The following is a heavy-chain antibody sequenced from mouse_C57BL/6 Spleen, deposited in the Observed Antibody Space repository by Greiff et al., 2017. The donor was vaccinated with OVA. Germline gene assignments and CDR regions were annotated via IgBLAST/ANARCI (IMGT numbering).Heavy chain of an antibody. V-gene: IGHV5-9-1*02. CDR3: TREGDGYYWFAY. Sequence: EVKLMESGEGLVKPGGSLKLSCAASGFTFSSYAMSWVRQTPEKRLEWVAYISSGGDYIYYADTVKGRFTISRDNARNTLYLQMSSLKSEDTAMYYCTREGDGYYWFAYWGQGTLVTVSA. D-gene: IGHD2-3*01. J-gene: IGHJ3*01. CDR1: GFTFSSYA. CDR2: ISSGGDYI.